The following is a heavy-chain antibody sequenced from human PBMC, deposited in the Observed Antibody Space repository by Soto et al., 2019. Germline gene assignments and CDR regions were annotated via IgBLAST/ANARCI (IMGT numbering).Heavy chain of an antibody. Sequence: QVQLVESGGGVVQPGRSLRLSCAASGFTFSSYAMHWVRQAPGKGLEWVAVISSDGSNNYYADSVEGRFTISRDNSKNTLYLQMNSLRAEDTAVYYCATSWDCSSTSCYTVDYWGQGTLVTVSS. CDR3: ATSWDCSSTSCYTVDY. V-gene: IGHV3-30-3*01. CDR1: GFTFSSYA. CDR2: ISSDGSNN. J-gene: IGHJ4*02. D-gene: IGHD2-2*02.